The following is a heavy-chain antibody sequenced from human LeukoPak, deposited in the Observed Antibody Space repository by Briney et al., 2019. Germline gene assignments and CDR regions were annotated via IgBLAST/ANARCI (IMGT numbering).Heavy chain of an antibody. Sequence: PSETLSLTCTVSGPPLSSGYYYWGWIRQAPGKGLEWIASMYSSGNTYYNPSLQSRVTISVDTSKNQFSLTLSSVTAADTAVYYCARHPDCSSSSCYRWFDPWGQGILVTVSS. J-gene: IGHJ5*02. V-gene: IGHV4-39*01. CDR1: GPPLSSGYYY. CDR3: ARHPDCSSSSCYRWFDP. CDR2: MYSSGNT. D-gene: IGHD2-2*02.